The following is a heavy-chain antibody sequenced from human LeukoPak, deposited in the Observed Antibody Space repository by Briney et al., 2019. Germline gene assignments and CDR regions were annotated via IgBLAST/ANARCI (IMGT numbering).Heavy chain of an antibody. CDR1: GFTFNTYS. V-gene: IGHV3-21*06. J-gene: IGHJ4*02. Sequence: GGSLRLSCEASGFTFNTYSMNWARQAPGKGLEWVSSIDSSGGYMFYADSVKGRFIISRDNAKDSLCLQMNSLRVEDTAAYYCLRGDRRDYWGQGTLVTVSS. CDR2: IDSSGGYM. CDR3: LRGDRRDY.